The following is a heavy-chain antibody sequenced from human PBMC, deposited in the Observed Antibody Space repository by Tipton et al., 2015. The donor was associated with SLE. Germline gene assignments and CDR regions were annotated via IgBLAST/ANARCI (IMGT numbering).Heavy chain of an antibody. CDR1: GGSISSGGHF. J-gene: IGHJ4*01. CDR3: AAHCAGGRCYPF. Sequence: TLSLTCSVSGGSISSGGHFWSWIRQPPGKGLEWIGEINHSGSTNYDPSLKSRVTISVDTSKNQFSLKLRSVTAADTAVYYCAAHCAGGRCYPFWGHGTRVTVSS. D-gene: IGHD2-15*01. V-gene: IGHV4-39*07. CDR2: INHSGST.